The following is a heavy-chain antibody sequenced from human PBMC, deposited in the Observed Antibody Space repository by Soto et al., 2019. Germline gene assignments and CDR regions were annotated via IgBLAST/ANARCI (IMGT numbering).Heavy chain of an antibody. Sequence: XTLSLPCAVYGGSFSGYYWSWIRQPPGKGLEWIGEINHSGSTNYNPSLKSRVTISVDTSKNQFSLKLSSLTAADTAVYYCARARSAVPFDYWGQGTLVTVS. CDR1: GGSFSGYY. CDR3: ARARSAVPFDY. V-gene: IGHV4-34*01. J-gene: IGHJ4*02. D-gene: IGHD2-2*01. CDR2: INHSGST.